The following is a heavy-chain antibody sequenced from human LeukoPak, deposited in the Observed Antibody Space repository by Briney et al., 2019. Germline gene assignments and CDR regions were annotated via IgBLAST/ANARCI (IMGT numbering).Heavy chain of an antibody. D-gene: IGHD6-13*01. CDR1: GGSISSGSYY. CDR2: IYASGST. J-gene: IGHJ5*02. Sequence: SETLSLTCTVSGGSISSGSYYWSWIRQPAGKGLEWIGRIYASGSTNYNPSLKSRVTISVDTSKNQFSLKLSSVTAADTAVYYCARVYSSSKSNWFDPWGQGTLVTVSS. V-gene: IGHV4-61*02. CDR3: ARVYSSSKSNWFDP.